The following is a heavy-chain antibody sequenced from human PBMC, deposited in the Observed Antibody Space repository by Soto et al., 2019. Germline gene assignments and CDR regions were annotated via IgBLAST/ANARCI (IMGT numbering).Heavy chain of an antibody. J-gene: IGHJ6*02. D-gene: IGHD2-21*01. CDR2: IWYDGSNK. CDR3: ARESGVSGGDLLYYYYGMDV. V-gene: IGHV3-33*01. CDR1: GFTFSSYG. Sequence: QVQLVESGGGVVQPGRSLRLSCAASGFTFSSYGMHWVRQAPGKGLEWVAVIWYDGSNKYYADSVKGRFTISRDNSKNTLYLQMNSLRAEDTAVYYCARESGVSGGDLLYYYYGMDVWGQGTTVTVSS.